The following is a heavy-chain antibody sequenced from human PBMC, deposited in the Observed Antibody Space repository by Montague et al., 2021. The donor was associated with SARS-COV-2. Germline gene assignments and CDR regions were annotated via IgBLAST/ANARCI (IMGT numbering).Heavy chain of an antibody. Sequence: PALVKPTQTLTLTCTFSGFSLSTSGLCVSWIRQPPGKALEWLALIYWDDDKYYSTSLKTRLTISKDTSKNQVVLTMTSMDPVDTATYYCARIWGATRGDAFDYWGQGTLVTVSS. CDR3: ARIWGATRGDAFDY. D-gene: IGHD1-26*01. J-gene: IGHJ3*01. CDR1: GFSLSTSGLC. CDR2: IYWDDDK. V-gene: IGHV2-70*01.